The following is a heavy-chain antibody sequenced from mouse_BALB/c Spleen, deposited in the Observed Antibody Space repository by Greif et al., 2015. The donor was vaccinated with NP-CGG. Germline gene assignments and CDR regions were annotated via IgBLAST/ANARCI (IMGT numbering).Heavy chain of an antibody. Sequence: EVKVVESGGGLVKLGGSLKLSCAASGFTFSSYYMSWVRQTPEKRLELVAAINSNGGSTYYPDTVKGRFTISRDNAKNTLSLQMSSLKSEDTALYYCARRLGRDYFDYWGQGTTLTVSS. CDR3: ARRLGRDYFDY. D-gene: IGHD4-1*01. CDR1: GFTFSSYY. V-gene: IGHV5-6-2*01. J-gene: IGHJ2*01. CDR2: INSNGGST.